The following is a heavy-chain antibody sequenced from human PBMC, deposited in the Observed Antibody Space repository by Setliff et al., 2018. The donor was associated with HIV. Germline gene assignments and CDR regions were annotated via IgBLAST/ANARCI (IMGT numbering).Heavy chain of an antibody. CDR1: GDSINTHY. CDR2: IYYSGST. V-gene: IGHV4-59*11. Sequence: PSETLSLTCTVSGDSINTHYWSWIRQPPGKGLEWIGYIYYSGSTNYNPSLKSRVTISVDTSKNQFSLRLTSLTAADTAIYYCARSTVGAGASFPWGRGILVTVSS. CDR3: ARSTVGAGASFP. J-gene: IGHJ5*02. D-gene: IGHD1-26*01.